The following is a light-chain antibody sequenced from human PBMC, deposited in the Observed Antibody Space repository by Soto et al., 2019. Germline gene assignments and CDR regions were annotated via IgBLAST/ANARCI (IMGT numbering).Light chain of an antibody. V-gene: IGKV1-5*01. CDR2: DAS. Sequence: DIQMTKSPSTLSASVGDRVTITCRASQGISSYLGWYQQKPGKAPNLLIYDASTLHSGVPSRFSGSGSGTEFTLTISSLQPDDFATYYCQHYKSYSEAFGQGTNVAIK. J-gene: IGKJ1*01. CDR1: QGISSY. CDR3: QHYKSYSEA.